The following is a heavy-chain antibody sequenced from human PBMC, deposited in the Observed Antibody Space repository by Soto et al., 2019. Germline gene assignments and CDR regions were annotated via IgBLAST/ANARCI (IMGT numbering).Heavy chain of an antibody. CDR1: GGTFSSYT. V-gene: IGHV1-69*02. CDR2: IIPILGIA. D-gene: IGHD3-22*01. CDR3: AISYYDSSGYYGLDY. J-gene: IGHJ4*02. Sequence: QVQLVQSGAEVKKPGSSVKVSCKASGGTFSSYTISWVRQAPGQGLEWMGRIIPILGIANYAQKFQGRVTITADKSTSTAYMELSSLRSEDTAVYYCAISYYDSSGYYGLDYWGQGTLVTVSS.